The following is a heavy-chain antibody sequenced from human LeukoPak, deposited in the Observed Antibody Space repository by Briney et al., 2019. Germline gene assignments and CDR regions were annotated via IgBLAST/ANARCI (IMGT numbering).Heavy chain of an antibody. CDR1: GFTFSDYG. CDR3: AREMPTSGDAFDI. Sequence: GGSLRLSCAASGFTFSDYGMDWGRQAPGKGVEWVAVIWYDGSNKEYGESVKGRFTISRDNSKNTLYLKMNSLRAEDTAVYYCAREMPTSGDAFDIWGRGTMVTVSS. CDR2: IWYDGSNK. J-gene: IGHJ3*02. D-gene: IGHD5-24*01. V-gene: IGHV3-33*01.